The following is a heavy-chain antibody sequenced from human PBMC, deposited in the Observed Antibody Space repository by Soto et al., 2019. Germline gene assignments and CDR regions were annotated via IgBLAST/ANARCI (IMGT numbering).Heavy chain of an antibody. V-gene: IGHV3-23*01. CDR3: ARVPDLDYCSRTSCLYYFDY. CDR1: GFTFSRYV. J-gene: IGHJ4*02. Sequence: GGSLRLSCVASGFTFSRYVMTWVRQAPGKGLEWVSTINSNGGSIYYTDSVKGRFTISRDNSKNSLYLQMNGLRAEDTAVYFCARVPDLDYCSRTSCLYYFDYWGQGALVTVSS. D-gene: IGHD2-2*01. CDR2: INSNGGSI.